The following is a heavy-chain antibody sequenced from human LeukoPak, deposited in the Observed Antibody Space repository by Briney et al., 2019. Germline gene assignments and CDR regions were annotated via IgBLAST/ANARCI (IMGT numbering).Heavy chain of an antibody. V-gene: IGHV3-53*01. CDR3: TKDRVWNSFDS. CDR1: GFTVGTNY. D-gene: IGHD1-1*01. J-gene: IGHJ4*02. Sequence: GGSLRLSCAASGFTVGTNYMSWVRQAPGKGLEWVSLIYSGSSTYYANSVKGRFTISRDNSKNTVYLQMNSLRAEDTAVYYCTKDRVWNSFDSWGQGTLVTVSS. CDR2: IYSGSST.